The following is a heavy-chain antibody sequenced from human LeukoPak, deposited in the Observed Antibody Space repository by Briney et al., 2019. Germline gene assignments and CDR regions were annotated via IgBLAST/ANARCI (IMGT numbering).Heavy chain of an antibody. J-gene: IGHJ4*02. CDR3: ATETNGRHYDY. CDR1: GLTFSTSG. Sequence: GGSLRLSCTTSGLTFSTSGFNWVRQAPGKGLEWVASIGPTGFDRYHADSIKGRFTISRDNANNFLYLQMDTLRAEDTAVYYCATETNGRHYDYWGQGTLLTVSS. V-gene: IGHV3-21*06. D-gene: IGHD1-14*01. CDR2: IGPTGFDR.